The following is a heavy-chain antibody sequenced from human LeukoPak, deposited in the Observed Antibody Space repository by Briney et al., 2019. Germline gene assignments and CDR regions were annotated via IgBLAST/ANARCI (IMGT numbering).Heavy chain of an antibody. CDR3: AKNGSPGWFYFDY. Sequence: ASVNVSCKASGYTFSGYSMHWVRQAPGQGLEWMGWINPSSGGTKYALKFQGRVTMTRDTSIGTVYMELNRLRSDDTAVYYCAKNGSPGWFYFDYWGQGTLVTVSS. CDR2: INPSSGGT. J-gene: IGHJ4*02. D-gene: IGHD6-19*01. V-gene: IGHV1-2*02. CDR1: GYTFSGYS.